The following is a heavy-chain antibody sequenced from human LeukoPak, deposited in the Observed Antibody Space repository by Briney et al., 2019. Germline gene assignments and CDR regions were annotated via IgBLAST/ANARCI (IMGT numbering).Heavy chain of an antibody. J-gene: IGHJ6*02. CDR3: ATLGSGSYGYYYYGMDV. CDR2: FDPEDGET. D-gene: IGHD3-10*01. V-gene: IGHV1-24*01. Sequence: GASVKVSCKVSGYTLTELSMHWVRQAPGKGLEWMGGFDPEDGETIYAQKFQGRATMTEDTSTDTAYMELSSLRSEDTAVYYCATLGSGSYGYYYYGMDVWGQGTTVTVSS. CDR1: GYTLTELS.